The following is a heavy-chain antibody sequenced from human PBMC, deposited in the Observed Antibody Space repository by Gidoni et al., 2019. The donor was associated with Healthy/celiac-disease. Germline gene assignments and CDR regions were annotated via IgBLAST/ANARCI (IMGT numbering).Heavy chain of an antibody. D-gene: IGHD2-2*01. J-gene: IGHJ6*03. CDR3: ARDPIVVVPAAPDYYYYYMDV. CDR1: GFTFSSYG. Sequence: QVQLVESGGGVVQPGRSLRLSCAASGFTFSSYGMHWVRQAPGKGLEGVAVIWYDGSNKYYADSVKGRFTISRDNSKNTLYLQMNSLRAEDTAVYYCARDPIVVVPAAPDYYYYYMDVWGKGTTVTVSS. V-gene: IGHV3-33*01. CDR2: IWYDGSNK.